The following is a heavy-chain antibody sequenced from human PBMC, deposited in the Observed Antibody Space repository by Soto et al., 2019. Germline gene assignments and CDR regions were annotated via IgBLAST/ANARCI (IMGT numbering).Heavy chain of an antibody. CDR2: IHHSGRT. V-gene: IGHV4-34*01. CDR1: GRSFDGYY. Sequence: PSETLSLTCPLYGRSFDGYYWSWVRQSPGKGLEWIGEIHHSGRTKYNPSLKSRVSLSVDTSTKHFSLRLTSVTAADRGVYYCARGVDSWSGYLFWGQGTLVTVSS. D-gene: IGHD3-3*01. J-gene: IGHJ4*02. CDR3: ARGVDSWSGYLF.